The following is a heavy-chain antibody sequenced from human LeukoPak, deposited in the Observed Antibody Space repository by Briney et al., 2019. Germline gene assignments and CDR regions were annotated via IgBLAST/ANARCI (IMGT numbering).Heavy chain of an antibody. J-gene: IGHJ1*01. V-gene: IGHV3-53*01. CDR1: GFTVSSNY. D-gene: IGHD6-13*01. CDR2: IYSGGST. Sequence: GGSLRLSCAASGFTVSSNYMSWVRQAPGKGLEWVSVIYSGGSTYYAESVKGRFTISRDNAKNTLYLQTNSLRAEDTAVYYCASSSRLAAEYFQHWGQGTLVTVSS. CDR3: ASSSRLAAEYFQH.